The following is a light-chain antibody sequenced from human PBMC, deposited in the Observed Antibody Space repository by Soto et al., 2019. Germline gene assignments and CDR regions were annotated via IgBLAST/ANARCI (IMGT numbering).Light chain of an antibody. J-gene: IGKJ5*01. CDR3: QQYDKWPPIT. CDR1: QSVSSS. Sequence: EIVLTQSPATLSLSPGEGPTLSCRAIQSVSSSYIARYQQRPGQAARLPIYGSSTRATGIPARFSGRGSGTEFTLTISSLQAEDFAVYYCQQYDKWPPITFGQGTRLEIK. V-gene: IGKV3-15*01. CDR2: GSS.